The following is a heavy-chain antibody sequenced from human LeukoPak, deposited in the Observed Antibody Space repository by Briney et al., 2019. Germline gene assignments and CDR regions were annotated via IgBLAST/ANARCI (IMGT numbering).Heavy chain of an antibody. CDR1: GGSISSSSYY. D-gene: IGHD5-18*01. Sequence: PSETLSLTCTVSGGSISSSSYYWGWIRQPPGKGLAWIGSIYYSGSTYYNPSLKSRVTISVDTSKNQFSLKLSSVTAADTAVYYCARLMGSGIQLWLLDRAYYFDYWGQGTLVTVSS. CDR3: ARLMGSGIQLWLLDRAYYFDY. V-gene: IGHV4-39*01. CDR2: IYYSGST. J-gene: IGHJ4*02.